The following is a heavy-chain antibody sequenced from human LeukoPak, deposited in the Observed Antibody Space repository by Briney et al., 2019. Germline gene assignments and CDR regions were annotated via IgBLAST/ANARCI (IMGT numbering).Heavy chain of an antibody. CDR1: GGAISSSCCY. V-gene: IGHV4-39*01. D-gene: IGHD1-1*01. Sequence: SETLSLTCTVSGGAISSSCCYWGWIRQPPGKGLEWIGLIYYSGSTFYNPSLKSRVTISVDTSKNQFSLKLSSVTAADTAVYYCARHTTRTQSGAFDIWGQGAMVTVSS. CDR2: IYYSGST. J-gene: IGHJ3*02. CDR3: ARHTTRTQSGAFDI.